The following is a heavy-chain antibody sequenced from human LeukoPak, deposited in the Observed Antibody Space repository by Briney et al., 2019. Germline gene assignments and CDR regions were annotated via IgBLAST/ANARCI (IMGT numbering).Heavy chain of an antibody. CDR2: MRSSSSYI. J-gene: IGHJ4*02. CDR3: ARHLLWFGELSGGFDY. V-gene: IGHV3-21*01. D-gene: IGHD3-10*01. Sequence: GGSLRLSCAASGFTFSSYSMNWVRQAPGKGLEWVSCMRSSSSYIYYADSVKGRFTIPRDNAKNSLYLQMNSLRVEDTAVYYCARHLLWFGELSGGFDYWGQGTLVIVSS. CDR1: GFTFSSYS.